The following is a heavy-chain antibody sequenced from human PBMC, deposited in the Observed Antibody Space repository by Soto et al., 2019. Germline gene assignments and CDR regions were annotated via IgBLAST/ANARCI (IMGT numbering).Heavy chain of an antibody. CDR2: ISYDGSNK. CDR3: ARAVHKRYDFWSGSLDV. V-gene: IGHV3-30-3*01. D-gene: IGHD3-3*01. J-gene: IGHJ6*02. CDR1: GFTFSSYA. Sequence: GGSLRLSCAASGFTFSSYAMHWVRQAPGKGLEWVAVISYDGSNKYYADSVKGRFTISRDNSKNTLYLQMNSLRAEDTAVYYCARAVHKRYDFWSGSLDVRGQGTTVTVSS.